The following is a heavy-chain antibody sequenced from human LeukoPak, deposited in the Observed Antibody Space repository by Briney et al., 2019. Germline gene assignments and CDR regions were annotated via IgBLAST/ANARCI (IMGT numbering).Heavy chain of an antibody. CDR2: ISGGSDDI. V-gene: IGHV3-21*06. J-gene: IGHJ4*02. CDR3: ASPVNSGSFYLGY. D-gene: IGHD1-26*01. Sequence: GGSLRLSCEGSGFTFSTSGIHSGRQAPGKGLEWVSYISGGSDDIYYADSVKGRFTISRNNGNNLVYLQMHSLRAEDTAVYYSASPVNSGSFYLGYWGQGTLLTVSS. CDR1: GFTFSTSG.